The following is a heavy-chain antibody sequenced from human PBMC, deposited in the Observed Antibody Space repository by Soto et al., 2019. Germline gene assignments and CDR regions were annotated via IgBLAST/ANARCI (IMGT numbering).Heavy chain of an antibody. CDR1: GYTFSGYD. CDR3: ARATELRYVDWSVYRGGNYAMDV. D-gene: IGHD3-3*01. CDR2: VSPDSGST. Sequence: QVQLVQSGAEVKKPGASVRVSCKASGYTFSGYDINWVRQATGQGLEWMGWVSPDSGSTGYAGIFQGRVTMTWDRSKTTAYMELSSLTSEDSAVYYCARATELRYVDWSVYRGGNYAMDVWGPGTTVTVSS. V-gene: IGHV1-8*01. J-gene: IGHJ6*02.